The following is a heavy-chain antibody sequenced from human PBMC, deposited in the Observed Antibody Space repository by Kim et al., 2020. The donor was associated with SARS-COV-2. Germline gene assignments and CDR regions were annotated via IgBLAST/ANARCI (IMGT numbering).Heavy chain of an antibody. J-gene: IGHJ6*03. CDR1: GYTFTSYG. Sequence: ASVKVSCKASGYTFTSYGISWVRQAPGQGLEWMGWISAYNGNTNYAQKLQGRVTMTTDTSTSTAYMELRSLRSDDTAVYYCARDGFLRSSVHYYYMDVWGKGTTVTVSS. CDR3: ARDGFLRSSVHYYYMDV. V-gene: IGHV1-18*01. D-gene: IGHD3-10*01. CDR2: ISAYNGNT.